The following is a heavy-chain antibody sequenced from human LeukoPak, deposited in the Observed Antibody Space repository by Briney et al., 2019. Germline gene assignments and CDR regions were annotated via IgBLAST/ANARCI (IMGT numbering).Heavy chain of an antibody. Sequence: ASVKVSCKTSGYTFTGYYIQWVRQAPGQGLEWMGWINPNSGGASYVQKLQGRVTMTSDTSISTAYMELSSLRSDDTAVYYCARDSRNYYDSRGGGDEAFDIWGQGTMVTVSS. D-gene: IGHD3-22*01. CDR3: ARDSRNYYDSRGGGDEAFDI. J-gene: IGHJ3*02. CDR1: GYTFTGYY. V-gene: IGHV1-2*02. CDR2: INPNSGGA.